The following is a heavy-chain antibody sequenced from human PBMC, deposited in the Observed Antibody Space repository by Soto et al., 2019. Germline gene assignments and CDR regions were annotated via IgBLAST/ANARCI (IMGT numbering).Heavy chain of an antibody. CDR1: GFTFSSYA. Sequence: GGSLRLSCGASGFTFSSYAMSWVRQAPGKGLEWVSAISGSGGSTYYADSVKGRFTISRDNSKNTLYLQMNSLRAEDTAVYYCAKDRGIYYDILAWGQGTLVTVSS. CDR3: AKDRGIYYDILA. J-gene: IGHJ5*02. D-gene: IGHD3-9*01. V-gene: IGHV3-23*01. CDR2: ISGSGGST.